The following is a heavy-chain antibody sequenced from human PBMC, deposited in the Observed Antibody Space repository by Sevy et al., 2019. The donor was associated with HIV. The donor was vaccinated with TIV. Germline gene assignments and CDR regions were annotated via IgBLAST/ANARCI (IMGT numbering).Heavy chain of an antibody. J-gene: IGHJ4*02. CDR2: ISYDGSNK. CDR1: GITFSSHA. V-gene: IGHV3-30-3*01. D-gene: IGHD4-17*01. Sequence: GGSLRLSCAASGITFSSHAMHWVRQAPGKGLEWVTIISYDGSNKYYADSVKGRFTISRDNSKNTLYLQMNSLRAEDTAVYYCARADYGDHSGEFDYWGQGTLVTVSS. CDR3: ARADYGDHSGEFDY.